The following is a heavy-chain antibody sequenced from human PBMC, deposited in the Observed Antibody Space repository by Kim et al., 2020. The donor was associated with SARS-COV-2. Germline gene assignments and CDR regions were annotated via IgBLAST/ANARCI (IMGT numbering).Heavy chain of an antibody. V-gene: IGHV4-59*13. CDR2: IYTGGDT. J-gene: IGHJ5*02. Sequence: SETLSHTCTVSGGSISNYYWNWIRQPPGKGLEWIGYIYTGGDTNYNPSLTSRATISVDTSKNQISLRLLSVTAADTAVYYCARGKPGWFDPWGQGTLVT. CDR3: ARGKPGWFDP. CDR1: GGSISNYY.